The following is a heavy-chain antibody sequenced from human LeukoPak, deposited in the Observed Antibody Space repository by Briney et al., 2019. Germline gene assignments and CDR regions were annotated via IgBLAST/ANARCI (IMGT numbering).Heavy chain of an antibody. J-gene: IGHJ5*02. CDR1: GFTFSSYE. D-gene: IGHD5-18*01. CDR3: ARVRGYSYGYLIPKKDNWFDP. V-gene: IGHV3-48*03. Sequence: GGSLRLSCAASGFTFSSYEMNWVRQAPGKGLEWVSYISSSGSTIYYADSVKGRFTISRDNAKNSLYLQMNRLRAEDTAVYYCARVRGYSYGYLIPKKDNWFDPWGQGTLVTVSS. CDR2: ISSSGSTI.